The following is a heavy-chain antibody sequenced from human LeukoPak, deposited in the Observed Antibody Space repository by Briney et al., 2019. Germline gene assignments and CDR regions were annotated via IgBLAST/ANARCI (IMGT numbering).Heavy chain of an antibody. CDR2: INPSSGST. CDR3: ARSEWELLASFDY. V-gene: IGHV1-46*01. D-gene: IGHD1-26*01. J-gene: IGHJ4*02. Sequence: ASVKVSCKASGYTFTSYYMHWVRPAPGQGLEWMGIINPSSGSTSYAQKFQGRVTMTRDTSTSTVYMELSSLRSEDTAVYYCARSEWELLASFDYWGQGTLVTVSS. CDR1: GYTFTSYY.